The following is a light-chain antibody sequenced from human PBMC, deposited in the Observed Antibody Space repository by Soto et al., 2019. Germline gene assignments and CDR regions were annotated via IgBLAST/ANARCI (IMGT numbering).Light chain of an antibody. CDR1: HSDENN. Sequence: ETVMSQSPATLSVFPGERATLSYRASHSDENNLAWYQQQHAQNTSLIMYGASTRANGSPARCSGSGAWTEVTLTISSLQSADDAVYYCQQYNNWLPVTFGPGTKVDIK. CDR2: GAS. CDR3: QQYNNWLPVT. J-gene: IGKJ3*01. V-gene: IGKV3-15*01.